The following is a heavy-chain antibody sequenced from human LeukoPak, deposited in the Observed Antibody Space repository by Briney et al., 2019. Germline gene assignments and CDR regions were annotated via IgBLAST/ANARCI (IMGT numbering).Heavy chain of an antibody. D-gene: IGHD1/OR15-1a*01. Sequence: PSETLSLTCAVYGGSFTGYYWNWIRQPPGKGLEWIWEINHFGSTNYNPSLESRVTISVHTSKNQFSLELSSVASADTAVYYCARVGTEDYWFDPWGQGTLVTVSS. CDR3: ARVGTEDYWFDP. V-gene: IGHV4-34*01. J-gene: IGHJ5*02. CDR2: INHFGST. CDR1: GGSFTGYY.